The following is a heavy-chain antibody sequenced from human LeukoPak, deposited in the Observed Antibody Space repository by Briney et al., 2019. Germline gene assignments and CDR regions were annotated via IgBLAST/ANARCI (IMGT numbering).Heavy chain of an antibody. V-gene: IGHV1-24*01. CDR3: ATGGAGLRLHPSGAFDI. CDR2: FDPEDGET. Sequence: ASVKVSCKVSGYTLTELSMHWVRQAPGKGLEWMGGFDPEDGETIYAQKFQGRVTMTEDTSTDTAYMELSSLRSEDTAVYYCATGGAGLRLHPSGAFDIWGRGTMVTVSS. J-gene: IGHJ3*02. CDR1: GYTLTELS. D-gene: IGHD5-12*01.